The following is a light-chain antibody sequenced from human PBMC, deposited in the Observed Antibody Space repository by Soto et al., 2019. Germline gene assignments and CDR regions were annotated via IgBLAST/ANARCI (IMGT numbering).Light chain of an antibody. J-gene: IGKJ1*01. Sequence: DIRMTQSPSPLSASVGDRVPATCRASQSTDKGVAWYQQKPGKAPKLLMYKASLLQSGIPSRFSGSGSGTEFTLTISSLQSDDVASYYCQQYSKYPWTFGQGTKVEV. CDR3: QQYSKYPWT. CDR1: QSTDKG. V-gene: IGKV1-5*03. CDR2: KAS.